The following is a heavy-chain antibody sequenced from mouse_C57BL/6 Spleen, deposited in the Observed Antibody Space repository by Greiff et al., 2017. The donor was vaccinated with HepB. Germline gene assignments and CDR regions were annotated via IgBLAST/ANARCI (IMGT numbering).Heavy chain of an antibody. CDR3: ARHYYGSSYAMDY. Sequence: VQLKQPGAELVRPGSSVKLSCKASGYTFTSYWMHWVKQRPIQGLEWIGNIDPSDSETHYNQKFKDKATLTVDKSSSTAYMQLSSLTSEDSAVYYCARHYYGSSYAMDYWGQGTSVTVSS. D-gene: IGHD1-1*01. CDR1: GYTFTSYW. V-gene: IGHV1-52*01. CDR2: IDPSDSET. J-gene: IGHJ4*01.